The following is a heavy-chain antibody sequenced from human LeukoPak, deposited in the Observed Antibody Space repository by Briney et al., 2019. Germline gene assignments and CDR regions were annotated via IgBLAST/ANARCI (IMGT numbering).Heavy chain of an antibody. Sequence: AASVKVSCKASGYTLTGYYMYWVRQAPGQGLEWMGWINPNSGGTNYAQKFQGRVTMTRDTSISTAYMELSRLRSDDTAVYYCARGAGGGTSFMDVWGQGTTVTVSS. CDR2: INPNSGGT. V-gene: IGHV1-2*02. CDR3: ARGAGGGTSFMDV. D-gene: IGHD2-2*01. J-gene: IGHJ6*02. CDR1: GYTLTGYY.